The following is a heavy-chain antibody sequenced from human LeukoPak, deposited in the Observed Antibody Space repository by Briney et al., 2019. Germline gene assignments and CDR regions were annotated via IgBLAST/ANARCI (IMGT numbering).Heavy chain of an antibody. CDR1: GYTFTSYG. J-gene: IGHJ4*02. CDR2: ISAYNGNT. CDR3: ARDHLGYCSSTSCRTLDY. Sequence: GASVKVSCKASGYTFTSYGISWVRQAPGQGLGWMGWISAYNGNTNYAQKLQGRVTMTTDTSTSTAYMELRSLRSDDTAVYYCARDHLGYCSSTSCRTLDYWGQGTLVTVSS. D-gene: IGHD2-2*01. V-gene: IGHV1-18*01.